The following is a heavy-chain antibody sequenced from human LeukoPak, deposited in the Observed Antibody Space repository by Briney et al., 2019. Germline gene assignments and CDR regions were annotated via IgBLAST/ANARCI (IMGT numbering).Heavy chain of an antibody. D-gene: IGHD2-2*03. J-gene: IGHJ5*02. Sequence: PSQTLSLTCTVPGDSLSSGGYYWRWIRQHPGKGLEWIGYIYYSGSTDYNPSLKSRVIISVDTSKNQFSLKLSSVTAADTAVYYCARDGYCSSTTCYNWFDPWGQGTLVTVSS. CDR1: GDSLSSGGYY. CDR2: IYYSGST. V-gene: IGHV4-31*03. CDR3: ARDGYCSSTTCYNWFDP.